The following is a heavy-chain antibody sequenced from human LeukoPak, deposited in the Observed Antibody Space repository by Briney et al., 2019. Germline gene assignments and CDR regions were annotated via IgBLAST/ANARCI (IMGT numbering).Heavy chain of an antibody. CDR1: GFAFSSYG. CDR2: IGTSAGST. Sequence: GGSLRPSCAASGFAFSSYGVNWVRQAPGKGPEWVSGIGTSAGSTSYADSVEGRFTISRDNSRSTLHLQMHSLRAEDTAIYYCAMGAYGYGWGYWGQGTLVTVSS. D-gene: IGHD5-18*01. J-gene: IGHJ4*02. V-gene: IGHV3-23*01. CDR3: AMGAYGYGWGY.